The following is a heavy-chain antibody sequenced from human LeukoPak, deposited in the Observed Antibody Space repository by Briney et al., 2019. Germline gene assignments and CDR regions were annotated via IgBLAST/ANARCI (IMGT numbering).Heavy chain of an antibody. D-gene: IGHD3-10*01. CDR3: ARGDFYYGSRTYLGFDY. CDR1: GGSISNYF. Sequence: SETLSLTCTVSGGSISNYFWNWIRQPPGKGLEWIGYISYTGTTNYNPSLNSRVILSLDTSKNQFSLKLSSVTAADTAIYYCARGDFYYGSRTYLGFDYWGQGTLVTVSS. J-gene: IGHJ4*02. V-gene: IGHV4-59*01. CDR2: ISYTGTT.